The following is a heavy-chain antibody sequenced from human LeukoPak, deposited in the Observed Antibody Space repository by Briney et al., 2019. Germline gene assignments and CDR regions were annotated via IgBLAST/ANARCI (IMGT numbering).Heavy chain of an antibody. CDR1: GFTFSSYA. J-gene: IGHJ4*02. Sequence: GGSLRLSCAASGFTFSSYAMSWVLQAPGKGLEWVSAISGSGGSTYYADSVKGRFTISRDNSKNTLYLQMNSLRAEDTAVYYCAKDSTRVVVAATLVYWGQGTLVTVSS. D-gene: IGHD2-15*01. CDR3: AKDSTRVVVAATLVY. CDR2: ISGSGGST. V-gene: IGHV3-23*01.